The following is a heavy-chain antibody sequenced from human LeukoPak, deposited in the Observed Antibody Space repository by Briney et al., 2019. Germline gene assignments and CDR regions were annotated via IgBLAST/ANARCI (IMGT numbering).Heavy chain of an antibody. CDR2: ISAYNGNT. CDR3: ARAPLLAAAGTRGFDY. J-gene: IGHJ4*02. V-gene: IGHV1-18*01. D-gene: IGHD6-13*01. CDR1: GYTFTSYG. Sequence: ASVKVSCKASGYTFTSYGISWVRQAPGQGLEWMGWISAYNGNTNYAQKLQGRVTITADESTSTAYMELSSLRSEDTAVYYCARAPLLAAAGTRGFDYWGQGTLVTVSS.